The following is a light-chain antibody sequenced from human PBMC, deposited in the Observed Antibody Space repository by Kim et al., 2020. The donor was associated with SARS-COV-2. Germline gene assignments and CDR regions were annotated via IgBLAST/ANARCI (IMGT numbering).Light chain of an antibody. CDR3: AAWDHSLKGWV. CDR1: RSNIGSNP. Sequence: GQRVTVSCSGSRSNIGSNPVNWFQQLPWTAPKHLIFNDNRRPSGVPDRVSGSKSDTSASLAIGGLQSEDEALYFCAAWDHSLKGWVFGGGTQVTVL. V-gene: IGLV1-44*01. J-gene: IGLJ3*02. CDR2: NDN.